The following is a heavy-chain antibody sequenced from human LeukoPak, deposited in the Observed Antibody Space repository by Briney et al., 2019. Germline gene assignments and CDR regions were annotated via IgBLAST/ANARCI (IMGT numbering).Heavy chain of an antibody. V-gene: IGHV3-23*01. J-gene: IGHJ1*01. Sequence: PGGSLRLSCAVSGFTFSSYAMSWVRQAPGKGLEWVSAISGSGGSTYYADSVKGRFTISRDNSKNTLYLQMNSLRAEDTAVYYCAKDPGSYYGEYFQHWGQGTLVTVSS. CDR1: GFTFSSYA. D-gene: IGHD1-26*01. CDR3: AKDPGSYYGEYFQH. CDR2: ISGSGGST.